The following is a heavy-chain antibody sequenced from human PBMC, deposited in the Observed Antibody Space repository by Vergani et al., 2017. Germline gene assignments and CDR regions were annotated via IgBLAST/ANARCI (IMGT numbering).Heavy chain of an antibody. CDR3: ATPEERYCSSTSCSFDY. J-gene: IGHJ4*02. CDR1: GYTFTSYG. V-gene: IGHV1-18*01. D-gene: IGHD2-2*01. Sequence: QVQLVQSGAEVKKPGASVKVPCKASGYTFTSYGISWVRQAPGQGLEWMGWISAYNGNTNYAQKLQGRVTMTTDTSTRTAYMELRSLSYDATSVYYCATPEERYCSSTSCSFDYWGQGTLVTVSS. CDR2: ISAYNGNT.